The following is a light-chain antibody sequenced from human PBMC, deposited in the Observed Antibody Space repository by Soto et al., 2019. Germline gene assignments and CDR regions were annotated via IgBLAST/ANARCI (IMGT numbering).Light chain of an antibody. V-gene: IGLV2-8*01. Sequence: QSALTQPPSASGSPGHSVTISCTGTSSDVGGYNYVSWYQQHPGKAPKLMISEVSKRPSGVPDRFSGSKSGNTASLTVSGLQAEDEADYYCSSYAGSNRHVVFGGGTKLTVL. CDR3: SSYAGSNRHVV. CDR2: EVS. J-gene: IGLJ2*01. CDR1: SSDVGGYNY.